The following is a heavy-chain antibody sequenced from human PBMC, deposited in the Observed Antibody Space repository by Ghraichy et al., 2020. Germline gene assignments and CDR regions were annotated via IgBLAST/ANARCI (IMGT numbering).Heavy chain of an antibody. Sequence: SETLSLTCTVSGGSISSSSYYWGWIRQPPGKGLEWIGSIYYSGSTYYNPSLKSRVTISVDTSKNQFSLKLSSVTAADTAVYYCARQGDLLYGMDVWGQGTTVTVSS. J-gene: IGHJ6*02. CDR2: IYYSGST. CDR1: GGSISSSSYY. CDR3: ARQGDLLYGMDV. V-gene: IGHV4-39*01.